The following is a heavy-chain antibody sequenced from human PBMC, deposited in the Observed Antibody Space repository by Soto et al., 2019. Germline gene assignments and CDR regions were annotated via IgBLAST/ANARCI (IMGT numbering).Heavy chain of an antibody. V-gene: IGHV5-51*01. Sequence: PGESLKISCKGSGYTFTRNWIGWVRQMPGKGLEWMGIIFPIDSDTRYSPSSQGQVTISADNSISTAYLQWSSLKASDTAIYYCATPGGRDFNAFDVWGQGTIVTVS. CDR3: ATPGGRDFNAFDV. D-gene: IGHD2-21*02. CDR2: IFPIDSDT. CDR1: GYTFTRNW. J-gene: IGHJ3*01.